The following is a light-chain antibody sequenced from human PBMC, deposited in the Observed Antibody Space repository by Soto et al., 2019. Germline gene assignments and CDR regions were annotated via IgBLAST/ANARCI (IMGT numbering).Light chain of an antibody. CDR3: MQGTHWPYT. CDR1: RSRIYTDGNTY. J-gene: IGKJ2*01. V-gene: IGKV2-30*01. CDR2: KVS. Sequence: DVVMTQSPLSLPVTLGQPASISCRASRSRIYTDGNTYLNWFHQRPGQSPRRLFAKVSNRDSGVPDRFSGSGSGTDFTLKISRVEAEDVGLYYCMQGTHWPYTFGQGTKLEIK.